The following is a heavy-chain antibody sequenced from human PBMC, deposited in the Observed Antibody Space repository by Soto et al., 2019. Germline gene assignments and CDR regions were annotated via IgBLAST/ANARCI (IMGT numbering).Heavy chain of an antibody. D-gene: IGHD2-2*01. CDR2: MYHSGST. CDR1: GGSISSGGYS. Sequence: QLQLQESGSGLVKPSQTLSLTCAVSGGSISSGGYSWSWIGQPPGKGLEWIGYMYHSGSTYYNTSLKSRVTISIQRSKNLFSLEPGSVTAAETAVYYCARVPDDWGQGSLVTVSS. V-gene: IGHV4-30-2*01. J-gene: IGHJ4*02. CDR3: ARVPDD.